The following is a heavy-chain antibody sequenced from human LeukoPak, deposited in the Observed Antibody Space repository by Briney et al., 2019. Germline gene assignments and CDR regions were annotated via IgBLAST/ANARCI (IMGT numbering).Heavy chain of an antibody. CDR2: ISSSSSYI. D-gene: IGHD6-6*01. J-gene: IGHJ4*02. CDR1: GFTFSSYS. V-gene: IGHV3-21*01. Sequence: GGSLRLSCAASGFTFSSYSMNWVRQAPGTGLEWVSSISSSSSYIYYADSVKGRLTISRDNAKNSLYLQMNSLRAEDTAVYYCAREIAARAFDYWGQGTLVTVSS. CDR3: AREIAARAFDY.